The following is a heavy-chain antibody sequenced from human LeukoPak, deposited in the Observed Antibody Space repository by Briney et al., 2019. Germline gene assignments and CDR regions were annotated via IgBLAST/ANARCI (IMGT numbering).Heavy chain of an antibody. CDR1: GGTFRNYA. J-gene: IGHJ4*02. CDR2: IIAMFGTA. Sequence: ASVKVSCKASGGTFRNYAFSWVRQAPGQGLEWMGRIIAMFGTADYAEKFHGRVTITTDESTGTAYMELSSLRSEDTAVYYCARIRGIPFDYWGQGTLVTVSS. D-gene: IGHD1-26*01. V-gene: IGHV1-69*05. CDR3: ARIRGIPFDY.